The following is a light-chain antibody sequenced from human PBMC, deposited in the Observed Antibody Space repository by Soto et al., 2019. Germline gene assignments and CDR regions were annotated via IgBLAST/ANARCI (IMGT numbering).Light chain of an antibody. J-gene: IGKJ5*01. CDR3: QQSYSTSIT. CDR2: GAS. V-gene: IGKV3-15*01. Sequence: EIVMTQSPATLSVSPGERATLSCRASQSVNSNLAWYQQKPGQAPRLLIYGASTRATDIPARFSGSGSGTDFTLTISSLQPEDFATYYCQQSYSTSITLGQGTRLEI. CDR1: QSVNSN.